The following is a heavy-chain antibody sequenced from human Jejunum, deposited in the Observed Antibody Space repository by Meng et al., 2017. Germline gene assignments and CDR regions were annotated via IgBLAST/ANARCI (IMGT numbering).Heavy chain of an antibody. CDR3: ARGRGSGIAAAGNDY. CDR1: GFTFSGYE. CDR2: ISSSGSIK. V-gene: IGHV3-48*03. J-gene: IGHJ4*01. D-gene: IGHD6-13*01. Sequence: GESLKISCAASGFTFSGYEMNWVRQAPGKGLEWLSYISSSGSIKYADSVKGRFTISRDNAKNSLYLQMNSLRAEDTAVYYCARGRGSGIAAAGNDYWGQGTLVTVSS.